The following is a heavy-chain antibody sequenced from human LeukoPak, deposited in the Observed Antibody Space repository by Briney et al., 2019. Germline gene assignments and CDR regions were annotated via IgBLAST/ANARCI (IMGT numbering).Heavy chain of an antibody. Sequence: SETLSLTCTVSGGSISSYYWSWIRQPPGKGLEWIGYIYYSGSTNYNPSLKSRVTISVDTSKNQSSLKLSSVTAADTAVYYCARGQTGTPPYLDYWGQGTLVTVSS. CDR3: ARGQTGTPPYLDY. CDR1: GGSISSYY. D-gene: IGHD1-7*01. CDR2: IYYSGST. J-gene: IGHJ4*02. V-gene: IGHV4-59*01.